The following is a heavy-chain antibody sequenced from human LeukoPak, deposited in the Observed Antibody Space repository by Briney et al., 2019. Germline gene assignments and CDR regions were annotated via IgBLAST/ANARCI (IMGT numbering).Heavy chain of an antibody. CDR3: RVLASLGTGRDY. J-gene: IGHJ4*02. D-gene: IGHD1-1*01. CDR2: ISTKANSYAT. CDR1: GLTFSGSP. Sequence: GGSLRLSCAASGLTFSGSPIHWVRQASGKGLEWVGRISTKANSYATAYGASVEGRFDISRDESKNTEYLQMNSLKAEDTAVYYCRVLASLGTGRDYWGQGILVTVSS. V-gene: IGHV3-73*01.